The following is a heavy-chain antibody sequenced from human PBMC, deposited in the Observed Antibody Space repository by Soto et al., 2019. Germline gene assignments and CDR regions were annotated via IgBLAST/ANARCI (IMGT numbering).Heavy chain of an antibody. J-gene: IGHJ5*01. CDR3: ARRDGGWFDS. CDR1: GYTFANYW. Sequence: GASLKISCKGSGYTFANYWIGWVRQMPGKGLEWMGIIYPGDSDSRYSPSFQGQVTISADKSISTAYLQWSSLKASDTAMYYWARRDGGWFDSWGQGTLVTVSS. V-gene: IGHV5-51*01. CDR2: IYPGDSDS.